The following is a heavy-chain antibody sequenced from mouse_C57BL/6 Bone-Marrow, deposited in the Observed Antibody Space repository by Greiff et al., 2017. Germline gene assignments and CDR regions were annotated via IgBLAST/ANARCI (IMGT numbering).Heavy chain of an antibody. D-gene: IGHD1-1*01. J-gene: IGHJ2*01. CDR1: GYTFTSYW. Sequence: QVQLQQPGAELVKPGASVKLSCKASGYTFTSYWMHWVKQRPGQGLEWIGMIHPNSGSTNYNEKFNSKATLTVDKSSSTAYMQLSSLTSEDSAVYYCARLGSRGYFDYWGQGTTLTVSS. V-gene: IGHV1-64*01. CDR3: ARLGSRGYFDY. CDR2: IHPNSGST.